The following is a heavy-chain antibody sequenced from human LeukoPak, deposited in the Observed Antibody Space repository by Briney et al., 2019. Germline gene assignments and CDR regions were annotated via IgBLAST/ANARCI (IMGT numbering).Heavy chain of an antibody. CDR1: GFTFSSYA. D-gene: IGHD3-22*01. CDR2: ISGSGMLT. CDR3: AEYYYDSGGRGNDAFDV. J-gene: IGHJ3*01. Sequence: GGSLRLSCAASGFTFSSYAITWVRQAPGKGLEWVSSISGSGMLTYYADSVRGRFTISRDNSKNTLYLQMSSLRAEDTATFYCAEYYYDSGGRGNDAFDVWGQGTLVTVSS. V-gene: IGHV3-23*01.